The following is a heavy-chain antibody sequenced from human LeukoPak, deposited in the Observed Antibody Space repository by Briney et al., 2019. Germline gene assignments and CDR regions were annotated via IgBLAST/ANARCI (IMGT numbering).Heavy chain of an antibody. D-gene: IGHD3-10*01. CDR1: GFTFSSYS. V-gene: IGHV3-21*04. CDR3: ARVYYGSGSPRHFDY. CDR2: ISSSSSYI. J-gene: IGHJ4*02. Sequence: AGGSLRLSCAASGFTFSSYSMNWVRQAPGKGLEWVSSISSSSSYIYYADSVKGRFTISRDNAKNSLYLQMNSLRAEDTAVYYCARVYYGSGSPRHFDYWGQGTLVTVSS.